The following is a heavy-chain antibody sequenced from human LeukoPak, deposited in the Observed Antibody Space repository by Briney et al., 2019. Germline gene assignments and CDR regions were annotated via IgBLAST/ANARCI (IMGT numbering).Heavy chain of an antibody. CDR1: GFTFSSHW. D-gene: IGHD5-18*01. Sequence: QPGGSLRLSCAASGFTFSSHWMSWVRQAPGKGLEWVANIKKDGSEKYYVDSVKGRFTISRDNAKTSLYLHMNSLRAEDTAVYYCARHLSGVTGYTYGRGIDYWGQGTLVTVSS. J-gene: IGHJ4*02. CDR2: IKKDGSEK. CDR3: ARHLSGVTGYTYGRGIDY. V-gene: IGHV3-7*01.